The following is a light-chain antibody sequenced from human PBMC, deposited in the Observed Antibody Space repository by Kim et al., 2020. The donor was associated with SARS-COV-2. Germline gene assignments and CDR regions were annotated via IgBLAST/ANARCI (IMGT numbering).Light chain of an antibody. V-gene: IGKV1-9*01. J-gene: IGKJ4*01. Sequence: SSVRDLVTITCRASQASGSSLAWCQHRPGNAPKLLIYAASTLQSGVPSRFSGGGSGTDFTLTISSLQPEDFAIYYCQQLKSYPLTFGGGTKVDIK. CDR1: QASGSS. CDR2: AAS. CDR3: QQLKSYPLT.